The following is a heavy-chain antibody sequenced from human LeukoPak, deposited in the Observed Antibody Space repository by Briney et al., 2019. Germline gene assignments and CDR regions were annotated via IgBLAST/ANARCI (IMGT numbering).Heavy chain of an antibody. V-gene: IGHV3-53*01. CDR2: IYADGNT. CDR3: AKGGHDYYYMHV. D-gene: IGHD3-10*01. CDR1: GFIVNTNY. Sequence: PGGSLRLSCAASGFIVNTNYMTWVRQAPGRGLEWVSFIYADGNTYYADSVKGRFTISRDLSKNAVYLQMNSLRAEDTAVYYCAKGGHDYYYMHVWGKGTTVTVSS. J-gene: IGHJ6*03.